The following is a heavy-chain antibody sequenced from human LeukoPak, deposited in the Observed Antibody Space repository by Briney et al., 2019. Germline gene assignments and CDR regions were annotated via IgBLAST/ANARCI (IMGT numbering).Heavy chain of an antibody. Sequence: SETLSLTCAVYGGSFSGYYWSWIRQPPGKGLEWIGEINHSGSTNYNPSLKSRVTISVDTSKNQFSLKLSSVTAADTAVYYCARARAPIVVVPAATRYCYYYMDVWGKGTTVTVSS. D-gene: IGHD2-2*01. CDR1: GGSFSGYY. CDR3: ARARAPIVVVPAATRYCYYYMDV. V-gene: IGHV4-34*01. CDR2: INHSGST. J-gene: IGHJ6*03.